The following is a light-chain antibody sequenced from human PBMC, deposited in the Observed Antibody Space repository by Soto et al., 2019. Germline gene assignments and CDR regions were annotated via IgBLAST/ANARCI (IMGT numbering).Light chain of an antibody. CDR1: SSDVGGYNY. V-gene: IGLV2-14*01. CDR3: SSYTSSSTLGGV. J-gene: IGLJ1*01. Sequence: QSVLTQPASVSGSPGQSITISFTGTSSDVGGYNYVSWYQQHPGKAPKLMIYEVSNRPSGVSNRFSGSKSGNTASLTISGLQAEDEADYYCSSYTSSSTLGGVFGTGTKVTVL. CDR2: EVS.